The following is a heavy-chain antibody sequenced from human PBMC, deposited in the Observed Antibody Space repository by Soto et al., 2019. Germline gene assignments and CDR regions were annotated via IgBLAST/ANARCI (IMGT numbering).Heavy chain of an antibody. CDR3: ARAGVVERRGYYYGMDV. CDR1: GGSISSGDYY. Sequence: QVQLQESGPGLVKPSQTLSLTCTVSGGSISSGDYYWSWIRQPPGKGLEWIGYIYYSGSTYYNPSLKSRVTISVDTSKNQFSLKLSSVTAADTAVYYCARAGVVERRGYYYGMDVWGQGTTVTVSS. V-gene: IGHV4-30-4*01. CDR2: IYYSGST. D-gene: IGHD2-15*01. J-gene: IGHJ6*02.